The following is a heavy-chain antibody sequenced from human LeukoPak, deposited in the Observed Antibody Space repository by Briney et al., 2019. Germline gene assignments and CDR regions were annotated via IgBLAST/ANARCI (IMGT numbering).Heavy chain of an antibody. J-gene: IGHJ6*02. V-gene: IGHV3-53*01. CDR1: GVTVSSNY. CDR3: ARGRYELSAGMDV. CDR2: IDSGGRT. D-gene: IGHD5-12*01. Sequence: QAGGSLRLSCAASGVTVSSNYMSWVRQAPGKGLEWVSVIDSGGRTNYADSVRGRFTISTDNSKNPLYLQMNSLRAEDTAVYYCARGRYELSAGMDVWGQGTTVTVSS.